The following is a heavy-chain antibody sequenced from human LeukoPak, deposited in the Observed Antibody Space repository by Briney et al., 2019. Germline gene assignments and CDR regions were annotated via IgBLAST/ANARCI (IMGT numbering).Heavy chain of an antibody. V-gene: IGHV4-34*01. Sequence: PSETLSLTCAVYGGSFSGYYWSWIRQPPGKGLEWTGETNHSGSTNYNPSLKSRVTISVATSKNQFSLKLSSVTAADTALYYCARHIMTFPDYWGPGTLVTVSS. J-gene: IGHJ4*02. CDR1: GGSFSGYY. CDR3: ARHIMTFPDY. CDR2: TNHSGST. D-gene: IGHD1-14*01.